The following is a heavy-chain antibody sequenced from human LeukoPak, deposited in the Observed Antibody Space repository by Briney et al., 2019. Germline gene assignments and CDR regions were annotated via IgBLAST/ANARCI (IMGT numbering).Heavy chain of an antibody. V-gene: IGHV4-59*08. CDR2: IYYTGST. D-gene: IGHD3-16*01. CDR1: GDSINYYY. J-gene: IGHJ4*02. CDR3: ARLGSYFDY. Sequence: SETLSLTYIVSGDSINYYYWSWIRQPPGKGLEWIGYIYYTGSTNYNPSLKSRVTMSVDTSKNHFSLKLSSVTAADTAVYYCARLGSYFDYWGQGTLVTVSS.